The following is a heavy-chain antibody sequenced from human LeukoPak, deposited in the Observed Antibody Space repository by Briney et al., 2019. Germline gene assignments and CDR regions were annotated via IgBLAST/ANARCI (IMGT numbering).Heavy chain of an antibody. CDR1: GFTFSRFG. CDR2: IPFDESNK. D-gene: IGHD2-21*01. V-gene: IGHV3-30*02. Sequence: GGSLRLSCETSGFTFSRFGMHWVRQAPGKGLEWVTFIPFDESNKYYADSVKGRFTVSRDNSKNTLYLQMNSLRAEDTAVYYCVKDWEAYCGGDCYSAFDYWGQGILVTVSS. CDR3: VKDWEAYCGGDCYSAFDY. J-gene: IGHJ4*02.